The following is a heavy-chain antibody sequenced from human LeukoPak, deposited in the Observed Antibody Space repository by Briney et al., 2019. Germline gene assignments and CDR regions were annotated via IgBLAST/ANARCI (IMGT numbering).Heavy chain of an antibody. CDR3: ARGPYYDFWSGYYDPYYYYMDV. CDR2: MNPNSGNT. D-gene: IGHD3-3*01. CDR1: GYTFTSYD. J-gene: IGHJ6*03. Sequence: ASVKVPCKASGYTFTSYDINWVRQATGQGLEWMGWMNPNSGNTGYAQKFQGRVTITRNTSISTAYMELSSLRSEDTAVYYCARGPYYDFWSGYYDPYYYYMDVWGKGTTVTVSS. V-gene: IGHV1-8*03.